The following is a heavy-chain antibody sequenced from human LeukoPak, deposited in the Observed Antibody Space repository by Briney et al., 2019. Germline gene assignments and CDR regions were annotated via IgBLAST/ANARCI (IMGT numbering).Heavy chain of an antibody. CDR2: INHSGST. V-gene: IGHV4-34*01. CDR1: GRSVSGSY. J-gene: IGHJ3*02. Sequence: SETLSLTCAVEGRSVSGSYGSWIRQPPGKGLEWRGEINHSGSTNYNPSLKSRVTISVDTSKNQFSLKLSSVTAADTAVYYCARGKGQDAFDIWGQGTMVTVSS. CDR3: ARGKGQDAFDI.